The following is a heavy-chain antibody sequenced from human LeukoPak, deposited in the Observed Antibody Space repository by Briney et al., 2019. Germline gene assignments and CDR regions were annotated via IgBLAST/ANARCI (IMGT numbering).Heavy chain of an antibody. Sequence: GGSLRLSCAASGLTFNSSDMSWVRQAPGSGLEWVSSIRHSDSNTYYADSVMGRFTISRDNSKNTLYLQMNSLSAEDTAVYYCAKRGNLILGHHFLDVWGKGTTVSVSS. CDR2: IRHSDSNT. J-gene: IGHJ6*03. V-gene: IGHV3-23*05. CDR3: AKRGNLILGHHFLDV. D-gene: IGHD4-23*01. CDR1: GLTFNSSD.